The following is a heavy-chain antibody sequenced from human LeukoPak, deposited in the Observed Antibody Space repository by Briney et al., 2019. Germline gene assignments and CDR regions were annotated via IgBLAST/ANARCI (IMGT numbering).Heavy chain of an antibody. Sequence: ASVKVSCKASGYTFTCYYMHWVRQAPGQGLEWMGWINPNSGGTNYAQKFQGRVTMTRDTSISTAYMELSRLRSDDPAVFYCARDHSGGWRYGMDVWGQGTTVTVSS. D-gene: IGHD6-19*01. CDR1: GYTFTCYY. V-gene: IGHV1-2*02. CDR2: INPNSGGT. CDR3: ARDHSGGWRYGMDV. J-gene: IGHJ6*02.